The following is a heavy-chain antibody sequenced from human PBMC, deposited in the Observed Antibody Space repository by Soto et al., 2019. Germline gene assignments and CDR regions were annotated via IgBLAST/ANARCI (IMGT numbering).Heavy chain of an antibody. CDR1: GGSFSGYY. J-gene: IGHJ4*02. CDR2: INHSGST. V-gene: IGHV4-34*01. CDR3: ARNHRGDTLGY. Sequence: QVQLQQWGAGLLKPSETLSLTCAVYGGSFSGYYWSWIRQPPRKGLEWIGEINHSGSTNYNPSLRSRVTISVDTAKNPFSLNLSSVTAADTAVYYCARNHRGDTLGYWGQGTLVTVSS. D-gene: IGHD2-2*02.